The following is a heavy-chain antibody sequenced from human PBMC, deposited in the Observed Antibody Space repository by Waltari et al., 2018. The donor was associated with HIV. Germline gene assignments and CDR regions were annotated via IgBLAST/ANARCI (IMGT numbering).Heavy chain of an antibody. CDR1: GFSFRTYW. CDR2: IDQDGSRI. Sequence: EVQLVESGGGLVRPGLSLRLSCAASGFSFRTYWMHWVRQVPGKGPVWVSRIDQDGSRISYADSVKGRFTNSRDNARNILYLQMNSLRVEDTAVYYCARMTSPYFIDYWGLGTLVTVSS. CDR3: ARMTSPYFIDY. D-gene: IGHD2-21*02. V-gene: IGHV3-74*01. J-gene: IGHJ4*02.